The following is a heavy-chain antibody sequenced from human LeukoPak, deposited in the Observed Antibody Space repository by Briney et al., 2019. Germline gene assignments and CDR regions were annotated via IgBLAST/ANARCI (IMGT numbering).Heavy chain of an antibody. J-gene: IGHJ6*03. CDR1: GFTFRSYG. V-gene: IGHV3-23*01. CDR3: AKGAKRLGYCSGGTCYSNYDYYYMDV. CDR2: ISGSGGST. Sequence: GGSLRLSCAASGFTFRSYGMSWVRQAPGKGLEWVSAISGSGGSTYYADSVKGRFTISRDNSKNTLYLQLNSLRAEDTAVYYCAKGAKRLGYCSGGTCYSNYDYYYMDVWGKGTTVTISS. D-gene: IGHD2-15*01.